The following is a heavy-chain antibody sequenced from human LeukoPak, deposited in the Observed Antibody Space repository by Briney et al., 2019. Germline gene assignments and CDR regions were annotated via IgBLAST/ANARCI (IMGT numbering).Heavy chain of an antibody. CDR1: GFTFSSYW. CDR2: INSDGSST. J-gene: IGHJ3*02. D-gene: IGHD2-2*01. V-gene: IGHV3-74*01. Sequence: GGSLRLSCAASGFTFSSYWMHWVRQAPGKGLVWVSRINSDGSSTSYADSVKGRFTISRDNAKNTLYLQMNSLRAEDTAVYYCARNRHFIVPAAAGAFDIWGQGTMVTVSS. CDR3: ARNRHFIVPAAAGAFDI.